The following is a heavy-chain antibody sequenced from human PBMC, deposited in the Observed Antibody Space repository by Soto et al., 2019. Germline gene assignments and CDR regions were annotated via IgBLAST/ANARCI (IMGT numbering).Heavy chain of an antibody. CDR1: GGSISSSSYY. CDR2: IYYSGST. D-gene: IGHD2-15*01. J-gene: IGHJ4*02. V-gene: IGHV4-39*01. Sequence: QLQLQESGPGLVKPSETLSLTCTVSGGSISSSSYYWGWIRQPPGKGLEWIGSIYYSGSTYYNPSHKSRVTISEDTSKNQFSLKLSSVTAADTAVYYCARHVVLVAATLYYFDYWGQGTLVTVSS. CDR3: ARHVVLVAATLYYFDY.